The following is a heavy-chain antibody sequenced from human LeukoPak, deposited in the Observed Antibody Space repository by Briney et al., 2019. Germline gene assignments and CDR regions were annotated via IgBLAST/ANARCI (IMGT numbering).Heavy chain of an antibody. V-gene: IGHV1-46*03. Sequence: GASARVSCKASGYTFTSYYMHWVRQAPGQGLEWMGIINPSGGSTSYAQKFQGRVTMTRDTSTSTVYMELSSLRSEDTAVYYCAREPPGYAFDIWGQGTMVTVSS. CDR3: AREPPGYAFDI. D-gene: IGHD3-10*01. J-gene: IGHJ3*02. CDR1: GYTFTSYY. CDR2: INPSGGST.